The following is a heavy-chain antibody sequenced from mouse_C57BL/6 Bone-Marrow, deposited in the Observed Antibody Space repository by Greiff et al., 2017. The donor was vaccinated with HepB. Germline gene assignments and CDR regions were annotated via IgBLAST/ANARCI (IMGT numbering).Heavy chain of an antibody. Sequence: EVKLMESGPGLVKPSQSLSLTCSVTGYSITSGYYWNWIRQFPGNKLEWVGYISYDGSNNYNPSLKNRISITRDTSKNQCFLKLNSVTTEDTATYYCARSPYYSNYEFDYWGQGTTLTVSS. D-gene: IGHD2-5*01. J-gene: IGHJ2*01. CDR1: GYSITSGYY. CDR3: ARSPYYSNYEFDY. V-gene: IGHV3-6*01. CDR2: ISYDGSN.